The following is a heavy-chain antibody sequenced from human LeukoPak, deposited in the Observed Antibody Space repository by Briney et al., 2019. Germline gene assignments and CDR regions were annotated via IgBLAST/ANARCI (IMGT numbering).Heavy chain of an antibody. CDR2: SRSKANSYAT. D-gene: IGHD3-22*01. J-gene: IGHJ4*02. V-gene: IGHV3-73*01. Sequence: GGSLRLSCAASGCTFSGSAMHWLRQAGGKGLEGVGRSRSKANSYATAYAASVKGRFTISRDDSKNTAYLQMNSLKTEDTAVYYCTRRVDSSGYYGIDYWGQGTLVTVSS. CDR3: TRRVDSSGYYGIDY. CDR1: GCTFSGSA.